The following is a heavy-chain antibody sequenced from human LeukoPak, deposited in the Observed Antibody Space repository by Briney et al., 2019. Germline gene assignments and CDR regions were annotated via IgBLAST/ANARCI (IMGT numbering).Heavy chain of an antibody. D-gene: IGHD3-9*01. CDR1: GGSISTSPYY. J-gene: IGHJ4*02. CDR2: IYYSGNT. Sequence: SETLSLTCSVSGGSISTSPYYWGWIRQPPRKGLEWIGDIYYSGNTYYNPPLKSRVTTSVDTSKNQFSLKVTSVTAADTALYYCARRRTYDILTGYPQYYFDYWGQGALVTVSS. CDR3: ARRRTYDILTGYPQYYFDY. V-gene: IGHV4-39*01.